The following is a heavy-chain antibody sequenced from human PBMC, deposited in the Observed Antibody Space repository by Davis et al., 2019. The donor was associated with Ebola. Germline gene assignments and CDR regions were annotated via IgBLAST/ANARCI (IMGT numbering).Heavy chain of an antibody. CDR2: IYSGGST. CDR3: ASNTWYYYGMDV. CDR1: GFTFSSYG. D-gene: IGHD3-16*01. Sequence: GESLKISCAASGFTFSSYGMHWVRQAPGKGLEWVSVIYSGGSTYYADSVKGRFTISRDNSKNTLYLQMNSLRAEDTAVYYCASNTWYYYGMDVWGQGTTVTVSS. V-gene: IGHV3-NL1*01. J-gene: IGHJ6*02.